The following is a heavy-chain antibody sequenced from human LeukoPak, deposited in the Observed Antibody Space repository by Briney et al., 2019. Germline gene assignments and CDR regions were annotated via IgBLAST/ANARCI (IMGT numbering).Heavy chain of an antibody. V-gene: IGHV3-21*01. CDR1: GFTFSSYS. CDR2: ISSSSYI. D-gene: IGHD5-24*01. CDR3: AREGDGYNSPFDY. J-gene: IGHJ4*02. Sequence: GGSLRLSCAASGFTFSSYSMNWVRQAPGKGLEWVSSISSSSYIYYADSVKGRFTISRDNAKNSLYLQMNSLRAEDAAVYYCAREGDGYNSPFDYWGQGTLVTVSS.